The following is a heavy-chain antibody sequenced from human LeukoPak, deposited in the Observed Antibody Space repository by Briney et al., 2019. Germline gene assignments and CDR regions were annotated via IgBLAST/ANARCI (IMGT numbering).Heavy chain of an antibody. V-gene: IGHV4-39*01. CDR1: GGSIRSSSYY. CDR2: IYYSGST. J-gene: IGHJ4*02. CDR3: AESSTGRIVYFNY. Sequence: SETLSLTCTVSGGSIRSSSYYWGWIRQPPGKWLEWIGTIYYSGSTYYNPSLKSRVTISGDTSKNQFSLKLSSVTAADTAVYYCAESSTGRIVYFNYWGQGTLVTVSS. D-gene: IGHD2-2*01.